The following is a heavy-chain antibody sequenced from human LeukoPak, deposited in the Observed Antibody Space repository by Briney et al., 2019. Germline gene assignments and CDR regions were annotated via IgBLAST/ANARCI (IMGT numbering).Heavy chain of an antibody. J-gene: IGHJ4*02. Sequence: SGTLSLTCAVSGGSISSSNWWSWVRQPPGKGLEWIGEIYHSGSTNYNPSLKSRVTISVDKSKNQFSLKLSSVTAADTAVYYCARDLGGSVFGAGLDWGQGTLVTVSS. V-gene: IGHV4-4*02. CDR1: GGSISSSNW. CDR3: ARDLGGSVFGAGLD. D-gene: IGHD3-3*01. CDR2: IYHSGST.